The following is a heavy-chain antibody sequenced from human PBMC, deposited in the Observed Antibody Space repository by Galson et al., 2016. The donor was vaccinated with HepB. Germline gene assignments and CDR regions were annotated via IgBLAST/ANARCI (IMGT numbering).Heavy chain of an antibody. Sequence: SVKVSCKASGYTFTGYGITWVRQAPGQGLEWMGWINAYNGNTNYAQKLQGRVTMTTDTATTTAYMELRSLKSDDTAVYFCPRDEGPDYFHSTGNHLFDYWGQGTLVTVSS. J-gene: IGHJ4*02. V-gene: IGHV1-18*01. CDR3: PRDEGPDYFHSTGNHLFDY. CDR1: GYTFTGYG. D-gene: IGHD3-22*01. CDR2: INAYNGNT.